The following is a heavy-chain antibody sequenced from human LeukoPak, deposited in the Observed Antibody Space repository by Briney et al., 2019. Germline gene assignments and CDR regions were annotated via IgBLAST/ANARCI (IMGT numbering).Heavy chain of an antibody. CDR1: GYTFTNYA. CDR3: TRGGYCGSASCSDFDY. CDR2: INTNTGNP. Sequence: ASVKVSCKASGYTFTNYAMNWVRQAPGQGLEWMGWINTNTGNPTYAQGFTGRFVSSLDTSVSTAYLQISSLKAEDTAVYYCTRGGYCGSASCSDFDYWGQGTLVTVSS. D-gene: IGHD2-2*03. J-gene: IGHJ4*02. V-gene: IGHV7-4-1*02.